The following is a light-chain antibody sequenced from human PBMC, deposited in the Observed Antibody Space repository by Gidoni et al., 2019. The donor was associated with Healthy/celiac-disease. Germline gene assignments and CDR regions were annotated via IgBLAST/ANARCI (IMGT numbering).Light chain of an antibody. V-gene: IGKV3-15*01. Sequence: LSPGERATLSCRASQSVSSNLAWYQQKPGQAPRLLIYGASTRATGIPARFSGSGSGTEFTLTISSLQSEDFAVYYCQQYNNWPPAWTFXQXTKVEIK. CDR3: QQYNNWPPAWT. CDR2: GAS. J-gene: IGKJ1*01. CDR1: QSVSSN.